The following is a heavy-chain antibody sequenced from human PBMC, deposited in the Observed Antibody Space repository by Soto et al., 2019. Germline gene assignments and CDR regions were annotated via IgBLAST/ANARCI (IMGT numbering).Heavy chain of an antibody. CDR2: ISYDGSNK. CDR1: GFTFSSYA. Sequence: GGSLRLSCAASGFTFSSYAMHWVRQAPGKGLEWVAVISYDGSNKYYADSVKGRFTISRDNSKNTLYLQMNSLRAEDTAVYYCASIDIVLVPAALGDNLFDPWGQGT. V-gene: IGHV3-30-3*01. J-gene: IGHJ5*02. D-gene: IGHD2-2*01. CDR3: ASIDIVLVPAALGDNLFDP.